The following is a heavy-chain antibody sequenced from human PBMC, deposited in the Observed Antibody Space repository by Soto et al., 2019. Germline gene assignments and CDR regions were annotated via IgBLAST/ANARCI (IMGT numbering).Heavy chain of an antibody. V-gene: IGHV3-21*01. D-gene: IGHD6-6*01. CDR2: ISSSSSYI. J-gene: IGHJ6*02. CDR1: GFTFSSYS. CDR3: ARDTGAARDYYYGMDV. Sequence: EVQLVESGGGLVKPGGSLRLSCAASGFTFSSYSMNWVRQAPGKGLEWVSSISSSSSYIYYADSVKGRFTISRDNAKNSLYLQMNSLRAEDTAVYYCARDTGAARDYYYGMDVWGQGTTVTVSS.